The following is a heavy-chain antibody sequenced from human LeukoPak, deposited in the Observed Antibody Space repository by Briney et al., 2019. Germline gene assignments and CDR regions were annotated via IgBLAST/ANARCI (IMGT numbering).Heavy chain of an antibody. J-gene: IGHJ4*02. D-gene: IGHD6-13*01. CDR3: AKAEYSSSFSTFDY. CDR2: ISGSGGST. CDR1: GFTFSSYT. Sequence: GGSLRLSCAASGFTFSSYTMSWVRQAPGKGLEWVSAISGSGGSTYYADSVKGRFTISRDNSKNTLYLQMNSLRAEDTAVYYCAKAEYSSSFSTFDYWGQGTLVTVSS. V-gene: IGHV3-23*01.